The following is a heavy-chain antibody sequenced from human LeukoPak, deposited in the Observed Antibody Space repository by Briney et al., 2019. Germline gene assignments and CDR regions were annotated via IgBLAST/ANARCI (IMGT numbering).Heavy chain of an antibody. Sequence: GGCLRLSCVASGFTSSSFWMSWVRRGPGKRVERGANIKQNGREKNYVDSLKGRFTISRENAKNSLFLQMNSLRAEDTAVYYCARGCTTTSCYDYWGQGTLVTVSS. D-gene: IGHD2-2*01. CDR2: IKQNGREK. CDR1: GFTSSSFW. V-gene: IGHV3-7*04. CDR3: ARGCTTTSCYDY. J-gene: IGHJ4*02.